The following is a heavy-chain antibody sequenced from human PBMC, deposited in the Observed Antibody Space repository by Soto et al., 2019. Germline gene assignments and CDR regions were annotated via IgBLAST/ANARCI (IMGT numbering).Heavy chain of an antibody. CDR1: GYSVSTGGVA. CDR2: IYWNDDT. V-gene: IGHV2-5*01. Sequence: QITLKQSVPTLVKPTETLTLTCSVSGYSVSTGGVAVGWIRQPPEKTMEWLALIYWNDDTHYSPSLKNRLTITMDTSTHRVVLTMTNMDPVDIVTYSCVQRVADFWIGYNYWGQGTLVTVSS. D-gene: IGHD3-3*01. CDR3: VQRVADFWIGYNY. J-gene: IGHJ4*02.